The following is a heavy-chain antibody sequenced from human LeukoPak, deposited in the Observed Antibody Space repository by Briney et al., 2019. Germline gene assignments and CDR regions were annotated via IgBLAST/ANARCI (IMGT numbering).Heavy chain of an antibody. CDR3: ARSETAARPLDP. D-gene: IGHD6-6*01. CDR1: GGIFSSYA. J-gene: IGHJ5*02. V-gene: IGHV1-69*05. CDR2: IIPIFGTA. Sequence: SVKVSCKASGGIFSSYAISWVRQAPGQGLEWMGGIIPIFGTANYAQKFQGRVTITTDESTSTAYMELSSLRSEDTAVYYCARSETAARPLDPWGQGTLVTVSS.